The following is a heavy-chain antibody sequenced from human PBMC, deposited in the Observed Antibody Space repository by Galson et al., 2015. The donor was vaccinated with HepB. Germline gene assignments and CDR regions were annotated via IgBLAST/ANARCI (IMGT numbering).Heavy chain of an antibody. CDR1: GFTFSSYA. D-gene: IGHD6-19*01. CDR3: ARDRGYSSGWYDYDYYYYGMDV. J-gene: IGHJ6*02. V-gene: IGHV3-30*04. CDR2: ISYDGSNK. Sequence: SLRLSCAASGFTFSSYAMHWVRQAPGKGLEWVAVISYDGSNKYYADSVKGRFTISRDNSKNTLYLQMNSLRAEDTAVYYCARDRGYSSGWYDYDYYYYGMDVWGQGTTVTVSS.